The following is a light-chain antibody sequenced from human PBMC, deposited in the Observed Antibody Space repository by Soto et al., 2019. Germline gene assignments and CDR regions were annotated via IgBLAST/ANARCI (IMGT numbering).Light chain of an antibody. CDR2: EVS. Sequence: QSVLPQPASVSGSPGQSITISCTGSSSDVGAYTSVSWYQQHPGKAPKLMIYEVSNRPSGVSRRFSGSKSGNTASLTISGLQAEDEAHYYCSSYTSDNRNYVFGTGTKVTVL. V-gene: IGLV2-14*01. J-gene: IGLJ1*01. CDR1: SSDVGAYTS. CDR3: SSYTSDNRNYV.